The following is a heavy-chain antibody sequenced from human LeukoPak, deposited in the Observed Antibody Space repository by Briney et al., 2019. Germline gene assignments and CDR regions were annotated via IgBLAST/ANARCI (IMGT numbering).Heavy chain of an antibody. V-gene: IGHV3-21*01. CDR3: ARAHNWKYGTFDY. D-gene: IGHD1-7*01. CDR2: SSSSSSYI. Sequence: GGSLRLSCAASGFTFSSYSMNWVRQAPGKGLEWVSSSSSSSSYIYYADSVKGRFTISRDNAKNSLYLQMNSLRAEDTAVYYCARAHNWKYGTFDYRGQGTLVTVSS. J-gene: IGHJ4*02. CDR1: GFTFSSYS.